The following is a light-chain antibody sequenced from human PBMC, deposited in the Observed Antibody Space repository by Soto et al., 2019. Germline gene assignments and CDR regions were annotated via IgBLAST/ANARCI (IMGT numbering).Light chain of an antibody. CDR2: AAS. V-gene: IGKV1-39*01. CDR3: QQSYFTPLT. CDR1: QSISSY. Sequence: DIQMTQSPYSLSASVGDRVTISCRASQSISSYLNWYQQKPGKAPKLLIYAASSLQSGVPSRFSGSGSGTDFTLTISSLQPEDFATYYCQQSYFTPLTFGGGSIV. J-gene: IGKJ4*01.